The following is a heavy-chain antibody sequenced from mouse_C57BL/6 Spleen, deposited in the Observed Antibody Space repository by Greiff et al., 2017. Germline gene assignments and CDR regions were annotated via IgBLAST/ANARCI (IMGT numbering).Heavy chain of an antibody. Sequence: VQLQQSGPELVKPGASVKISCKASGYAFSSSWMNWVKQRPGKGLEWIGRIYPGDGDTNYNGKFKGKATLTADKSSSTAYMQLSSLTSEDSAVYCSASSDYYAMDYWGQGTSVTVSS. J-gene: IGHJ4*01. CDR1: GYAFSSSW. V-gene: IGHV1-82*01. CDR2: IYPGDGDT. CDR3: ASSDYYAMDY.